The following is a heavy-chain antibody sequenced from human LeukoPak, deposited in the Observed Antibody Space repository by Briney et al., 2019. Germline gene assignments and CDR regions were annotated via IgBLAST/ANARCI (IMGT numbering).Heavy chain of an antibody. Sequence: GGSLRLSCAASGFTFSTYAMHWVRQAPGKGLEWVTVISFDGNNKNYADSVKGRFTISRDSSKNTLYLQLNSLRAEDTAVYYCARSPGLVGAYYFDYWGQGTLVTVSS. CDR3: ARSPGLVGAYYFDY. CDR1: GFTFSTYA. D-gene: IGHD1-26*01. V-gene: IGHV3-30*04. CDR2: ISFDGNNK. J-gene: IGHJ4*02.